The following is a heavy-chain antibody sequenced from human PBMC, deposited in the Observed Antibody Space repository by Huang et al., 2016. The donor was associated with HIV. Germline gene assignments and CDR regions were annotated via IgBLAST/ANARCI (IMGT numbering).Heavy chain of an antibody. Sequence: QVQLVESGGGVVRPGRSLRLSCAASRFTFSKFAMPWVRQAPGKGLELMAVISYDGSSKHYADSVTGRLTISRDNSNNTLYLQMNSLTVEDTAVYYCTKGHYYDTNGYVAFDIWGQGTMVTVSS. CDR3: TKGHYYDTNGYVAFDI. D-gene: IGHD3-22*01. CDR1: RFTFSKFA. V-gene: IGHV3-30*18. CDR2: ISYDGSSK. J-gene: IGHJ3*02.